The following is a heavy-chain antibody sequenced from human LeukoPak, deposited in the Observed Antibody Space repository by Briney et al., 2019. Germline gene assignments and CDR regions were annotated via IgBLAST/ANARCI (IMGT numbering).Heavy chain of an antibody. CDR3: ARDAPGNAALDY. J-gene: IGHJ4*02. Sequence: GGSLRLSCAASGFTFVSYWMHWVRQAPGKGLVWVSRINGYGSSTDFADSVKGRFAISRDNAKNTLYLQMNSLRAEDTAVYYCARDAPGNAALDYWGQGTLVTVSS. D-gene: IGHD6-6*01. CDR1: GFTFVSYW. CDR2: INGYGSST. V-gene: IGHV3-74*01.